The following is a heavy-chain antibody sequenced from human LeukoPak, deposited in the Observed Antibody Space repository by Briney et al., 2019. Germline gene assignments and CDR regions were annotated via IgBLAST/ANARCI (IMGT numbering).Heavy chain of an antibody. V-gene: IGHV4-39*01. Sequence: SETLSLTCTVSGGSISSSSYYWGWIRQPPGQGLEWIGSIYYSGSTYYNPSLKSRVTTSVDTSKNQFSLQLSSVTAADTAVYYCARHRLWFGELHWFDPWGQGTLVTVSS. CDR1: GGSISSSSYY. CDR2: IYYSGST. D-gene: IGHD3-10*01. CDR3: ARHRLWFGELHWFDP. J-gene: IGHJ5*02.